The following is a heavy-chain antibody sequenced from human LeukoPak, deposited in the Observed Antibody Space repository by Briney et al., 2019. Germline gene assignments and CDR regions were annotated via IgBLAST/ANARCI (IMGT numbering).Heavy chain of an antibody. Sequence: PGGSLRLSCAASGFSVSNNYMSWVRQAPGKGLEWLSYISASGSGIHYADSVKGRFTISRDNAKNSLYLQMNSLRVEDTAVYYCARDLDTRNSYEFAYWGQGTLVTVSS. D-gene: IGHD5-18*01. CDR2: ISASGSGI. J-gene: IGHJ4*02. CDR1: GFSVSNNY. CDR3: ARDLDTRNSYEFAY. V-gene: IGHV3-11*04.